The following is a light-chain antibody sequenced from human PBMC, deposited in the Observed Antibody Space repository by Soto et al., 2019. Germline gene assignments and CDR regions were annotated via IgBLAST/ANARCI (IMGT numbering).Light chain of an antibody. CDR2: GAS. CDR1: QSVSSSY. CDR3: QQDGSSQT. V-gene: IGKV3-20*01. J-gene: IGKJ1*01. Sequence: EIVLTQSPATLSLSPGERSTLSCRASQSVSSSYLAWYQQKPGQAPRLLIYGASSRATGIPDRFSGSGSGTDFTLTISRLEPEDFAVYYCQQDGSSQTFGQ.